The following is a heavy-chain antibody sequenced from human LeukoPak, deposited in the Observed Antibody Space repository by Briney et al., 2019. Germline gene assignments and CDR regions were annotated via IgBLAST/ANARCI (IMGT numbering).Heavy chain of an antibody. V-gene: IGHV1-2*02. Sequence: GASVKVSCKASGYTLTGYYMHWVRQAPGQGLEWRGWINPNRGGTNYAQKFQGRVTITRDTSISTAYMELSRLRSDDTAVYYCARAITGTTDWFDPWGQGTLVTVSS. D-gene: IGHD1-20*01. J-gene: IGHJ5*02. CDR2: INPNRGGT. CDR1: GYTLTGYY. CDR3: ARAITGTTDWFDP.